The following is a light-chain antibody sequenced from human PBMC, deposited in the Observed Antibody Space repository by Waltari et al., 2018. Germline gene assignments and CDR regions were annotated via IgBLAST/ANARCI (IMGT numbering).Light chain of an antibody. V-gene: IGKV1-39*01. J-gene: IGKJ2*01. CDR3: QQSYRTLRYT. CDR2: AAS. CDR1: QSISSY. Sequence: DIQMTQSPSSLSASVGDRVTITCRASQSISSYLTWYQQKPGKAPKLLIYAASSLQSGVPSRFSGSGSGTDFTLTISSLQPEDFATYYCQQSYRTLRYTFGQGTKLEIK.